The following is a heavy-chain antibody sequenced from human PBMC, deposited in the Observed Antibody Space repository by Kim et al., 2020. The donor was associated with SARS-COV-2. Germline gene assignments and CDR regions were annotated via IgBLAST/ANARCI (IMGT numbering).Heavy chain of an antibody. CDR1: GFTFSSYG. V-gene: IGHV3-30*18. Sequence: GGSLRLSCAASGFTFSSYGMHWVRQAPGKGLEWVAVISYDGSNKYYADSVKGRFTISRDNSKNTLYLQMNSLRAEDTAMYYCAKDSTYYYGSRSYYNADYWGQGTLVTVSS. D-gene: IGHD3-10*01. CDR2: ISYDGSNK. CDR3: AKDSTYYYGSRSYYNADY. J-gene: IGHJ4*02.